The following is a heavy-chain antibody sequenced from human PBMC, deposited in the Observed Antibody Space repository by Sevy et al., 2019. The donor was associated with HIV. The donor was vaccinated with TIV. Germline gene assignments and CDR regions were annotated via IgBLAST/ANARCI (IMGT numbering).Heavy chain of an antibody. CDR2: INHGGSP. V-gene: IGHV4-34*01. D-gene: IGHD3-10*01. CDR1: GGSFSGYY. J-gene: IGHJ6*02. Sequence: SETLSLTCAVYGGSFSGYYWSWIRQPPGKGREGMGEINHGGSPNYNPSLKSRVTISVDTSKNQFSLKLSSVPAADTAVYYCARTGRGDYGMDVWGQGTTVTVSS. CDR3: ARTGRGDYGMDV.